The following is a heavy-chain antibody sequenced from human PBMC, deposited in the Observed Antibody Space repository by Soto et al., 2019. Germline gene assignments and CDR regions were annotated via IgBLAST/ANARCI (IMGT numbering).Heavy chain of an antibody. Sequence: PGGSLRLSCAASGFTFNNYAMSWVRQAPGKGLEWASAISGSGDSTYYADSVKGRFTISRDNSKNTLYLQMNSLRAEDTAVYYCAKDSSGYYPSFDYWGRGTLVTVSS. CDR2: ISGSGDST. CDR3: AKDSSGYYPSFDY. V-gene: IGHV3-23*01. D-gene: IGHD3-22*01. CDR1: GFTFNNYA. J-gene: IGHJ4*02.